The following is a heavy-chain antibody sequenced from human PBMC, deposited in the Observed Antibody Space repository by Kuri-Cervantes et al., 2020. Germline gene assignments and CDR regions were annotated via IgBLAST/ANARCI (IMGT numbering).Heavy chain of an antibody. CDR2: MFHSGNS. CDR1: GGSIRSYY. CDR3: ARGLREYSAYEMVS. D-gene: IGHD5-12*01. J-gene: IGHJ5*02. Sequence: SETPSLTCNVSGGSIRSYYWSWIRQPPGKGLEWIGYMFHSGNSNFDPSLKSRVIMSIDTSKNQISLRLSSVTAVDTAIYYCARGLREYSAYEMVSWGQGTLVTVSS. V-gene: IGHV4-59*01.